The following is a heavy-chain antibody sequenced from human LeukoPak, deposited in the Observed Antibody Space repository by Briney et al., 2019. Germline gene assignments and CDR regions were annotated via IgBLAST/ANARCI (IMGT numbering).Heavy chain of an antibody. V-gene: IGHV5-51*01. CDR1: GYSFTTYW. CDR2: IFPGDSDT. J-gene: IGHJ4*02. CDR3: ARYGSSWPFDI. D-gene: IGHD6-13*01. Sequence: GESLKISCKGSGYSFTTYWIGWVRQMPGKGLEWMGIIFPGDSDTRYSPSFQGQVTISADNSITTAYLQWSSLKASDTAMYYCARYGSSWPFDIWGQGTLVTVSS.